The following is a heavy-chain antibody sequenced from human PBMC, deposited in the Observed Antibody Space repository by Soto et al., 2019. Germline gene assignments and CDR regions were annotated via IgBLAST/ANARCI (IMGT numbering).Heavy chain of an antibody. V-gene: IGHV4-30-4*01. J-gene: IGHJ6*02. CDR1: GGSISSGDYY. Sequence: PSETLSLTCTVSGGSISSGDYYWSWIRQPPGKGLEWIGYVYHSGSTYYNPSLKSRVTISVDTSKNQFSLKLSSVTAADTAVYYCARRQISPPTRGAASARGGMDVWGQGTTVTVSS. CDR3: ARRQISPPTRGAASARGGMDV. D-gene: IGHD6-13*01. CDR2: VYHSGST.